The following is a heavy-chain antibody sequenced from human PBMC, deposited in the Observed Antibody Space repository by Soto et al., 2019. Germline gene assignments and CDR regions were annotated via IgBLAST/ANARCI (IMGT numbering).Heavy chain of an antibody. CDR1: GGSISSSNW. CDR3: ARVSGSYYDGMDV. Sequence: QVQLQESGPGLVKPSGTLSLTCAVSGGSISSSNWWSWVRQPPGKGLEWIGEIYHSGSTNYNPSLKSRVTXSXDXXKNQFSLKLSSVTAADPAVYYCARVSGSYYDGMDVWGQGTTVTVSS. CDR2: IYHSGST. J-gene: IGHJ6*02. D-gene: IGHD1-26*01. V-gene: IGHV4-4*02.